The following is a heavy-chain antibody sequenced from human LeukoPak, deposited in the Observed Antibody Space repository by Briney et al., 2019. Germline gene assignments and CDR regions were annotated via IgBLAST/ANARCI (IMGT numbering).Heavy chain of an antibody. J-gene: IGHJ4*02. D-gene: IGHD3-10*01. V-gene: IGHV4-4*07. Sequence: SETLSLTCTVSGDSFSDYYWSWIRQPAGKGLEWIGRSYSRGSTYYNPSLKSRVTLSLDTSKNQFSLKLSSVTAADTAVYYCARSVYYYGSGSSSFEYYFDFWGQGILVNVSS. CDR3: ARSVYYYGSGSSSFEYYFDF. CDR1: GDSFSDYY. CDR2: SYSRGST.